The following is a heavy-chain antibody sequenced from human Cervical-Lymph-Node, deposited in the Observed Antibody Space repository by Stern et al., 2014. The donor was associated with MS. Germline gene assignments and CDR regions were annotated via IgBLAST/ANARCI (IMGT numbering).Heavy chain of an antibody. Sequence: VQLLESGAEVKKPGASVKVSCKASGYTFSSYGMHWVRQAPGQRPEWMGWINAGNGETKYSQKFQGRVTISRDISATTAYMELSTLRSEDTAVYYCATHVPVPRGWFWGQGTLVTVSS. CDR3: ATHVPVPRGWF. D-gene: IGHD3-10*01. V-gene: IGHV1-3*01. CDR2: INAGNGET. CDR1: GYTFSSYG. J-gene: IGHJ4*02.